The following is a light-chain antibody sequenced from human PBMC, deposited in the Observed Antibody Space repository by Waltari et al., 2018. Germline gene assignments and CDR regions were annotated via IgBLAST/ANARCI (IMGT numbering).Light chain of an antibody. Sequence: EILLTQSPGTLSLSPGERATLPCRASQSVESNYLAWYQPKPGQDPRLLIFGISNRATDIPDKFSGSGSGTDFTLTISRLEPEDFAVYYCQQYETSPWTFGRGTKVEI. CDR1: QSVESNY. J-gene: IGKJ1*01. CDR3: QQYETSPWT. CDR2: GIS. V-gene: IGKV3-20*01.